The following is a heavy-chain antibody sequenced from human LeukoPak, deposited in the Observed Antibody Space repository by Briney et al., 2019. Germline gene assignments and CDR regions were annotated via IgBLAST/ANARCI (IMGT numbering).Heavy chain of an antibody. J-gene: IGHJ4*02. CDR1: GYTFTGYY. CDR2: INPNSGGT. CDR3: ARALRGGYYDSSGYYYPYYFDY. D-gene: IGHD3-22*01. Sequence: GASVKVSCKASGYTFTGYYMHWVRQAPGQGLEWMGWINPNSGGTNYAQKFQGRVTMTRDTSISTAYMELSRLRSDDTAVYYCARALRGGYYDSSGYYYPYYFDYWGQGTLLTVSS. V-gene: IGHV1-2*02.